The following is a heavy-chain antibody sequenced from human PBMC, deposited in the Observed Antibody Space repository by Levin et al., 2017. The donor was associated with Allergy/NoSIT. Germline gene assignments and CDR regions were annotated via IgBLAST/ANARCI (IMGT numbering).Heavy chain of an antibody. V-gene: IGHV3-15*01. D-gene: IGHD4-23*01. CDR1: GFTVSEAW. CDR3: ETDDFGGN. Sequence: SGGSLRLSCVVSGFTVSEAWMHWVRQAPGKGLEWVGRVKRTRNGGTTDFSASVKGRFTISRDDSKNMFYLQMNSLKTEDTAVYYCETDDFGGNWGQGTLVTVSS. J-gene: IGHJ4*02. CDR2: VKRTRNGGTT.